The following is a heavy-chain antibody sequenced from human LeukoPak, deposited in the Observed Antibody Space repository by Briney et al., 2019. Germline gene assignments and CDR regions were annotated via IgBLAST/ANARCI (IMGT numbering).Heavy chain of an antibody. D-gene: IGHD3-10*01. Sequence: PSETLSLTCAVYGGSFSGYYWSWIRQPPGKGLEWIGEINHSGSTNYNPSLKSRVTISVDTSKNQFSLKLSSVTAADTAVYYCARGGYYGSGSYYNIDYWGQGTLVTVPS. V-gene: IGHV4-34*01. CDR1: GGSFSGYY. CDR3: ARGGYYGSGSYYNIDY. J-gene: IGHJ4*02. CDR2: INHSGST.